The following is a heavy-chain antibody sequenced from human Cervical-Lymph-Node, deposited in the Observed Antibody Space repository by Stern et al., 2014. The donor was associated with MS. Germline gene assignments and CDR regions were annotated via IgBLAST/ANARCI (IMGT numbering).Heavy chain of an antibody. CDR1: GGSISSGGYY. J-gene: IGHJ4*02. D-gene: IGHD3-10*01. V-gene: IGHV4-31*03. Sequence: QVQLQESGPGLVKSSQTLSLTCTVSGGSISSGGYYWSWIRQHPGKGLEWIGYIYYSGTTYYNPSLKSRFTMSIDTSKNQFSLKLSSVTAADTAVYYCASRVDRDYYFDYWGQGTLVTVSS. CDR2: IYYSGTT. CDR3: ASRVDRDYYFDY.